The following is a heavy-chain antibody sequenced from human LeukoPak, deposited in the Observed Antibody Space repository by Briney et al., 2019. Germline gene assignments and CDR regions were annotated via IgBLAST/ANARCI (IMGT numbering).Heavy chain of an antibody. CDR1: GDSISSGDYY. V-gene: IGHV4-61*02. D-gene: IGHD3-10*01. Sequence: SETLSLTCPVSGDSISSGDYYWSWIRQPAGKGLEWIGRISSSGSTNYNPSLKSRVTISVDTSKNQFSLKMSSVTAADTAVYYCARGGYYGSGNDFRFDPWGQGTLVTVSS. CDR3: ARGGYYGSGNDFRFDP. CDR2: ISSSGST. J-gene: IGHJ5*02.